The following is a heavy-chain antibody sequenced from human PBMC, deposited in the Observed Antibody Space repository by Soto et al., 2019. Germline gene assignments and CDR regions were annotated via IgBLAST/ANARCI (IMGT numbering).Heavy chain of an antibody. J-gene: IGHJ4*02. D-gene: IGHD6-13*01. CDR3: AKGPSIAAAAPNFDY. Sequence: QVQLVESGGGVVQPGRSLRLSCAASGFTFSSYGMHWVLQAPGKGLEWVAVISYDGSNKYYADSVKGRFTISRDNSKNTLYLQMNSLRAEDTAVYYCAKGPSIAAAAPNFDYWGQGTLVTVSS. V-gene: IGHV3-30*18. CDR2: ISYDGSNK. CDR1: GFTFSSYG.